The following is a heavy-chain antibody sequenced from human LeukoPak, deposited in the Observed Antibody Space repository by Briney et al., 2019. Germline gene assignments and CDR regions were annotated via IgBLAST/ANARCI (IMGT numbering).Heavy chain of an antibody. Sequence: SETLSLTCTVSGGSISSGDYYWSWIRQPSGKGLEWIGYIYYSGSTYYNPSLKSRVTISVDTSKNQFSLKLSSVTAADTAVYYCARVCYDSSGYYSTNYGMDVWGQGTTVTVSS. V-gene: IGHV4-30-4*01. CDR1: GGSISSGDYY. D-gene: IGHD3-22*01. CDR3: ARVCYDSSGYYSTNYGMDV. CDR2: IYYSGST. J-gene: IGHJ6*02.